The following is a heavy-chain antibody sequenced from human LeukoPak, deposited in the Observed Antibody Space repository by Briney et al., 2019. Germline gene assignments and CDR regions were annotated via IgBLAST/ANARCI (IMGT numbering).Heavy chain of an antibody. D-gene: IGHD3-3*01. CDR1: GGSISSYY. Sequence: SSETLSLTCTVSGGSISSYYWSWIRQPPGKGLEWIGYIYYSGSTNYNPSLKSRVTISVDTSKNQFSLKLSSVTAADTAVYYCARGYFWSGINIDYWGQGTLVTVSS. CDR2: IYYSGST. J-gene: IGHJ4*02. CDR3: ARGYFWSGINIDY. V-gene: IGHV4-59*01.